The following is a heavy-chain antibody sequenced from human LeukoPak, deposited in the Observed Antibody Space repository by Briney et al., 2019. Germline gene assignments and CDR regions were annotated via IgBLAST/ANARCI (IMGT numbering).Heavy chain of an antibody. CDR3: ARSKEDCCGSFDP. D-gene: IGHD2-15*01. V-gene: IGHV3-53*01. CDR1: GFTVSSNY. J-gene: IGHJ5*02. Sequence: GGSLRLSCAASGFTVSSNYMSWVRQAPGKGLEWASVIYSGGSTYYADSVKGRFTISRDNSKNTLYLQMNSLRAEDTAVYYCARSKEDCCGSFDPWGQGTLVTVSS. CDR2: IYSGGST.